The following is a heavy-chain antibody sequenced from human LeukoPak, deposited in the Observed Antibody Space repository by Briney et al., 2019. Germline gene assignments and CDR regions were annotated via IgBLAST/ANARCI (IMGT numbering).Heavy chain of an antibody. Sequence: SETLSLTCTVSGGSISSSSYYWGWIRQPPGKGLEWTGSIYYSGSTYYNPSLRSRVTISVDTSKNQFSLKLSSVTAADTAVYYCARALRTFGYYYYYMDVWGEGTTVTVSS. J-gene: IGHJ6*03. D-gene: IGHD3-16*01. V-gene: IGHV4-39*01. CDR3: ARALRTFGYYYYYMDV. CDR1: GGSISSSSYY. CDR2: IYYSGST.